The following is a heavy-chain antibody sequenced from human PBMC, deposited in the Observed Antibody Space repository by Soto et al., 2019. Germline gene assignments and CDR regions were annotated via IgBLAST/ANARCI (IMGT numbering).Heavy chain of an antibody. CDR3: AGGVIDTYYYYGMDV. Sequence: SETLSLPCTVSGGSISSGDYYWGWIRQPPGKGLEWIGHIFDSGSTYYNPSLKSRIAISVDTSKNQFSLRLSSLTAADTAVYYCAGGVIDTYYYYGMDVCCQGTTVTVSS. V-gene: IGHV4-30-4*01. CDR2: IFDSGST. J-gene: IGHJ6*02. CDR1: GGSISSGDYY. D-gene: IGHD3-22*01.